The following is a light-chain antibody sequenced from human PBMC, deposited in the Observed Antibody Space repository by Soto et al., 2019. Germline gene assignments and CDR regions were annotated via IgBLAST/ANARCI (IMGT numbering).Light chain of an antibody. CDR2: GAS. CDR1: QSVSSN. J-gene: IGKJ1*01. V-gene: IGKV3-15*01. Sequence: EIAMTQSPATLSVSPGERATLSCRASQSVSSNLAWYQQKLGQAPRLLIYGASTRATGIPARLSGSGSGTEFTLTISSLQSEDFAVYYCQQYKNWPTFGQGTKVEIK. CDR3: QQYKNWPT.